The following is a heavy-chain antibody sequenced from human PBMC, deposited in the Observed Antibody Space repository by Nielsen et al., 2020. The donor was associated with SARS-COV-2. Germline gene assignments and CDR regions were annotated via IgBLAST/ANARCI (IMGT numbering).Heavy chain of an antibody. CDR1: GYSFTSYW. V-gene: IGHV5-10-1*01. CDR3: ARSYDYSHYHYYDMDV. D-gene: IGHD4-11*01. J-gene: IGHJ6*02. CDR2: IDPSDSYT. Sequence: GESLKISCKGSGYSFTSYWINWVRQMPGKGLEWMGRIDPSDSYTNYSPSFQGHVTISADKSISTAYLQWSSLKASDTAMYYCARSYDYSHYHYYDMDVWGQGTTVTVSS.